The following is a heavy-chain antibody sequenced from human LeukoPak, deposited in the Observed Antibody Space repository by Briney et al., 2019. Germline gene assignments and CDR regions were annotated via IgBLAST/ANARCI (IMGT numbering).Heavy chain of an antibody. J-gene: IGHJ4*02. Sequence: GGSLRLSCASSVFTFSTYWMHWVRQAPGKELVWVSRINGDGSTTDYADSVKGRFTISRDNAKNTLYLQMNSLTVEDTSVYYCATISRSMSSDFDYWGQGTLVTVSS. D-gene: IGHD1-26*01. CDR1: VFTFSTYW. CDR3: ATISRSMSSDFDY. CDR2: INGDGSTT. V-gene: IGHV3-74*01.